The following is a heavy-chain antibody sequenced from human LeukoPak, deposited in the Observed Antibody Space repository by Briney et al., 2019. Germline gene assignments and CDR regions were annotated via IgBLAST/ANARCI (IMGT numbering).Heavy chain of an antibody. CDR1: GYTFTGYY. CDR2: INPNSGGT. D-gene: IGHD4-17*01. CDR3: ARSDDYGDPYFDY. V-gene: IGHV1-2*02. J-gene: IGHJ4*02. Sequence: ASVKVPCKASGYTFTGYYMHWVRQAPGQGLEWMGWINPNSGGTNYAQKFQGRVTMTRDTSISTAYMELSRLRSDDTAVYYCARSDDYGDPYFDYWGQGTLVTVSS.